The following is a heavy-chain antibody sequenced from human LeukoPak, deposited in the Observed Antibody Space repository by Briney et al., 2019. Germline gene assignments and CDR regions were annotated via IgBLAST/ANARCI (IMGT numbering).Heavy chain of an antibody. CDR1: GGSFSSYF. J-gene: IGHJ5*02. Sequence: SETLSLTCGVYGGSFSSYFWTWIRQSPAKGLEWIGEINQSGDTDYNPSLKSRANISIDTSRSQFSLTLSSVTAADTAMYYCARVLGIAVVPGTTEDNYFDPWGQGTLVVVST. V-gene: IGHV4-34*01. CDR3: ARVLGIAVVPGTTEDNYFDP. CDR2: INQSGDT. D-gene: IGHD2/OR15-2a*01.